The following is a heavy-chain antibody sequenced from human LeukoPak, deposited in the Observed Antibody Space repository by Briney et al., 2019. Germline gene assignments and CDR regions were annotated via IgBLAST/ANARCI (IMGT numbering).Heavy chain of an antibody. V-gene: IGHV3-30*02. CDR3: AKEFLNSGSYSGFDY. D-gene: IGHD1-26*01. CDR2: IRYDGSNK. CDR1: GFTFSSYG. Sequence: GGSLRLSCAASGFTFSSYGMHWVRQAPGKGLEWVAFIRYDGSNKYYADSVKGRFTISRDNSKNTLYLQMNSLRAEDTAVYYCAKEFLNSGSYSGFDYWGQGTLVTVSS. J-gene: IGHJ4*02.